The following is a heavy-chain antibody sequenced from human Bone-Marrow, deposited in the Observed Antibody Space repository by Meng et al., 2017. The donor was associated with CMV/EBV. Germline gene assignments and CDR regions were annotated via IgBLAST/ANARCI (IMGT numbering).Heavy chain of an antibody. CDR1: GFTFSSYS. CDR3: AGYYDILTGHARFDY. D-gene: IGHD3-9*01. Sequence: GESLKISCAASGFTFSSYSMNWVRQAPGKGLEWVSSISSNSSYIYYADSVKGRFTISRDNAKNSLYLQMNSLRAEDTAVYYCAGYYDILTGHARFDYWGQGTLVTVSS. J-gene: IGHJ4*02. V-gene: IGHV3-21*01. CDR2: ISSNSSYI.